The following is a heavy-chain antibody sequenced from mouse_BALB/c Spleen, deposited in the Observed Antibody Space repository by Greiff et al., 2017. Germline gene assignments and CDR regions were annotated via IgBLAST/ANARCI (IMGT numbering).Heavy chain of an antibody. V-gene: IGHV3-8*02. CDR1: GDSITSGY. Sequence: EVKLMESGPSLVKPSQTLSLTCSVTGDSITSGYWNWIRKFPGNKLEYMGYISYSGSTYYNPSLKSRISITRDTSKNQYYLQLNSVTTEDTATYYCARHDYDPYYAMDYWGQGTSVTVSS. CDR2: ISYSGST. CDR3: ARHDYDPYYAMDY. J-gene: IGHJ4*01. D-gene: IGHD2-4*01.